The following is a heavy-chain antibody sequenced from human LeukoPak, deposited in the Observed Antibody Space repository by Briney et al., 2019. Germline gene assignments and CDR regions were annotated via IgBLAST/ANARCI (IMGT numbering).Heavy chain of an antibody. CDR2: IIPIFGTA. V-gene: IGHV1-69*13. CDR1: GGTFSSYA. J-gene: IGHJ5*02. CDR3: ARYYYDSSGELNWFDP. Sequence: SVKVSCKASGGTFSSYAISWVRQAPGQGLEWMGGIIPIFGTADYAQKFQGRVTITADESTSTAYMELSSLRSEDTAVYYCARYYYDSSGELNWFDPWGQGTLATVSS. D-gene: IGHD3-22*01.